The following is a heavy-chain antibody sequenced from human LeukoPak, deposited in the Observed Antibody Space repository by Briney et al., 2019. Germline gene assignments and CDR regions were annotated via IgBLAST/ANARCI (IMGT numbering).Heavy chain of an antibody. CDR3: ARGGEMATIRVFDY. D-gene: IGHD5-24*01. J-gene: IGHJ4*02. V-gene: IGHV1-69*13. Sequence: GASVKVSCKASGGTFSSYAISRVRQAPGQGLEWMGGIIPIFGTANYAQKFQGRVTITADESTSTAYMELSSLRSEDTAVYYCARGGEMATIRVFDYWGQGTLVTVSS. CDR2: IIPIFGTA. CDR1: GGTFSSYA.